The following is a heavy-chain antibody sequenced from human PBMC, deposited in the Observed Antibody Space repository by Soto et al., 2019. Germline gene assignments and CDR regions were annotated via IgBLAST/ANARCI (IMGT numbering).Heavy chain of an antibody. CDR3: ARDSFIVGGYHYYYMDV. J-gene: IGHJ6*03. V-gene: IGHV1-18*01. D-gene: IGHD2-15*01. CDR2: ISAYNGNT. Sequence: QVQLVQSGAEVKKPGASVKVSCKASGYTFTSYGISWVRQAPGQGLEWMGWISAYNGNTNYAQKLQGRVTMTTDTSTSTAYMELRSLSSDDTAVYYCARDSFIVGGYHYYYMDVWGKGTTVTVSS. CDR1: GYTFTSYG.